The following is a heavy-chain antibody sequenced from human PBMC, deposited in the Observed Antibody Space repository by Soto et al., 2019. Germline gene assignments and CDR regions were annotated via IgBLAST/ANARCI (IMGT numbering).Heavy chain of an antibody. D-gene: IGHD1-1*01. J-gene: IGHJ6*03. Sequence: SETLSLTCTVSGGSISSSSYYWGWIRQPPGKGLEWIGNIYYSGSTYYNPSLKSRVTISVDTSKNQFSLKLSSVTAADTAVYYCARGNALTYYYYYYMDVWGKGTTVTVSS. V-gene: IGHV4-39*07. CDR2: IYYSGST. CDR1: GGSISSSSYY. CDR3: ARGNALTYYYYYYMDV.